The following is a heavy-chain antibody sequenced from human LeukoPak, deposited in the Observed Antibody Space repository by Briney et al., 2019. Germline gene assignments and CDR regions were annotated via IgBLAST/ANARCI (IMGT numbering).Heavy chain of an antibody. J-gene: IGHJ6*03. V-gene: IGHV3-49*03. CDR2: IRSKAYGGTT. D-gene: IGHD6-6*01. CDR1: GFTFGDYA. Sequence: PGGSLRLSCTASGFTFGDYAMSWFRQAPGKGLEWVGFIRSKAYGGTTEYAASVKGRFTISRDDSKSIAYLQMNSLKTEDTAVYYCTRDRRSSSSDLFKLVYYYYYMDVWGKGTTVTVSS. CDR3: TRDRRSSSSDLFKLVYYYYYMDV.